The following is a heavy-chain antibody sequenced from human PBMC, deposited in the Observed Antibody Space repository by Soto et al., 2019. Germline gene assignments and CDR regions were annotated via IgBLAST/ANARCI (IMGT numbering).Heavy chain of an antibody. Sequence: ASVKVSCKASGYTFTSYGISWVRQAPGQGLEWMGWISAYNRNTNYAQKFQGRVTMTTDTSTSTAYMELRSLRSDDTAVYYCARVSRDPFGAYNWFDPWGQGTLVTVSS. CDR2: ISAYNRNT. CDR3: ARVSRDPFGAYNWFDP. J-gene: IGHJ5*02. CDR1: GYTFTSYG. V-gene: IGHV1-18*04. D-gene: IGHD3-16*01.